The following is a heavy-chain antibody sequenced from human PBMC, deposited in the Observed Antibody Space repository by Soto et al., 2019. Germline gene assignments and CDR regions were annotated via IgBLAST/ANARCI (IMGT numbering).Heavy chain of an antibody. CDR3: ARGVLA. CDR2: ICYSGST. J-gene: IGHJ5*02. D-gene: IGHD2-8*01. V-gene: IGHV4-30-4*01. CDR1: DVSSSRGYYY. Sequence: TLSLTCPVADVSSSRGYYYWSWIRQPPGKGLEWVGYICYSGSTYYNPSLKSRVTISVDRSNNQISLELSSVTAADTAVYYCARGVLAWGPGTLVTFSS.